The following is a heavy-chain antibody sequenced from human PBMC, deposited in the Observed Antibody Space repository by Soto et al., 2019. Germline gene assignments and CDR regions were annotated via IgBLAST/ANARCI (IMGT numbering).Heavy chain of an antibody. V-gene: IGHV4-39*01. J-gene: IGHJ4*02. CDR2: IYYSGST. Sequence: QLQLQESGPGLVKPSETLSLTCTVSGGSISSSSYYWGWIRQPPGKGLEWIGSIYYSGSTYYNPSLKSRVNISVDTSKNQFSLKLSSVTAADTAVYYCARLGSGWYGSLGLGYFDYWGQGTLVTVSS. CDR3: ARLGSGWYGSLGLGYFDY. CDR1: GGSISSSSYY. D-gene: IGHD6-19*01.